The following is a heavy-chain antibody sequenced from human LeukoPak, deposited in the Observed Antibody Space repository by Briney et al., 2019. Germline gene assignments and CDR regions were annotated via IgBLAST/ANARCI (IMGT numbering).Heavy chain of an antibody. CDR3: VREVLGVKYYYYYYMDV. CDR1: GYTFTSYG. V-gene: IGHV1-18*01. J-gene: IGHJ6*03. CDR2: ISAYNGNT. Sequence: ASVKVSCKASGYTFTSYGISWVRQAPGQGLEWMGWISAYNGNTNYAQKLQGRVTMTTDTSTSTAYMELRSLRSDDTAVYYCVREVLGVKYYYYYYMDVWGKGTTVTVSS. D-gene: IGHD2-8*02.